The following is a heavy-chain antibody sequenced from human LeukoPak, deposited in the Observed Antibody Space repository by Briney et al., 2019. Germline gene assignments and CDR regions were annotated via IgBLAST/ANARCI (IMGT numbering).Heavy chain of an antibody. V-gene: IGHV3-23*01. D-gene: IGHD6-13*01. CDR1: GFTFSSYA. CDR2: ISGSGGST. Sequence: PGGSLRLSCAASGFTFSSYAMSWVRQAPGKGLEWVSAISGSGGSTYYADSVKGRFTISRDNSKNTLYLQMNSLRAEDTAVYYCAKEPRIAAAGPQYYSYYYMDVWGKGTTVTVSS. J-gene: IGHJ6*03. CDR3: AKEPRIAAAGPQYYSYYYMDV.